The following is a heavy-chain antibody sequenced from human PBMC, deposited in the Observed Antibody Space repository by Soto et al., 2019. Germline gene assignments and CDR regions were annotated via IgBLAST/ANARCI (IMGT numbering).Heavy chain of an antibody. CDR1: GDSVSSNSAA. CDR3: ARVTAAAGTPWNDAFDI. J-gene: IGHJ3*02. Sequence: PSQTLSLTCAISGDSVSSNSAAWNWIRQSPSRGLEWLGRTYYRSKWYNDYAVSVKSRITINPDTSKNQFSLQLNSVTPEDTAVYYCARVTAAAGTPWNDAFDIWGQGTMVTVSS. CDR2: TYYRSKWYN. V-gene: IGHV6-1*01. D-gene: IGHD6-13*01.